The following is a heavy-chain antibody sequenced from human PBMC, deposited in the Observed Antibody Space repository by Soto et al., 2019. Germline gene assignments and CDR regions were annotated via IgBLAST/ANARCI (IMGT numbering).Heavy chain of an antibody. D-gene: IGHD3-22*01. J-gene: IGHJ5*02. Sequence: PGGSLRLSCAASGFTFSDHYMDWVRQAPGKGLEWVGRTRNKANSYTTEYAASVKGRFTISRDDSKNSLYLQMNSLKTEDTAVYYCASSYYDSSGYYHWGQGTLVTAPQ. CDR3: ASSYYDSSGYYH. V-gene: IGHV3-72*01. CDR2: TRNKANSYTT. CDR1: GFTFSDHY.